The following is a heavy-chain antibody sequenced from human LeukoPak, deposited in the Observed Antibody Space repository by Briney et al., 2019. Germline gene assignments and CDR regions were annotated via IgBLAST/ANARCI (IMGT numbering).Heavy chain of an antibody. CDR2: ISAYNGNT. J-gene: IGHJ4*02. V-gene: IGHV1-18*01. CDR1: GYTFTSYG. Sequence: ASVKVSCKASGYTFTSYGISWVRQAPGQGLEWMGWISAYNGNTNYAQKLQGRVTMTTDTSTSTGYMELRSLRSDDTAVYYCARGPFYDSSGYYTFHFDYWGQGTLVTVSS. D-gene: IGHD3-22*01. CDR3: ARGPFYDSSGYYTFHFDY.